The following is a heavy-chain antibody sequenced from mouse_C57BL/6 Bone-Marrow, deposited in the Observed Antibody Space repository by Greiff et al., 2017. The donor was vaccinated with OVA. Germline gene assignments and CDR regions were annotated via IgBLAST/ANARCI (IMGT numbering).Heavy chain of an antibody. D-gene: IGHD3-2*02. CDR3: ARYPLRGWYFDV. CDR1: GYTFTSYW. V-gene: IGHV1-64*01. CDR2: IHPNSGST. Sequence: VQLKQPGAELVKPGASVKLSCKASGYTFTSYWMHWVKQRPGQGLEWIGMIHPNSGSTNYNEKFKSKATLTVDKSSSTAYMQLSSLTSEDSAVYYCARYPLRGWYFDVWGTGTTVTVSS. J-gene: IGHJ1*03.